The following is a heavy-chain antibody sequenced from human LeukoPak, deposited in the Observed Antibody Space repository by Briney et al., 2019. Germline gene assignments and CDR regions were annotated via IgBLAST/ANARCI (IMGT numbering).Heavy chain of an antibody. V-gene: IGHV3-30-3*01. CDR2: ISYDGSNK. J-gene: IGHJ4*02. CDR1: GFTFSSYA. Sequence: GRSLRLSCAASGFTFSSYAMHWVRQAPGKGLEWVAVISYDGSNKFYADSVKGRFTISRDNSKNTLYLQMNSLRAVDTALYYCARNFGPYSNILYSLDYWGQGTLVTVSS. CDR3: ARNFGPYSNILYSLDY. D-gene: IGHD6-13*01.